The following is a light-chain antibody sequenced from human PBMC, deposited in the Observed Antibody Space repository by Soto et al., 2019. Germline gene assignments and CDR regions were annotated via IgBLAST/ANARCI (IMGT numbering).Light chain of an antibody. CDR3: SSYTSSSTLVV. CDR2: DVS. CDR1: SSDVGGYNY. V-gene: IGLV2-14*01. J-gene: IGLJ2*01. Sequence: QSALTQPASVAGSPGQSITISCTGTSSDVGGYNYVSWYQQHPRKAPKRMIYDVSNRPSGFSNRFSGSKSGNTAALTISGLQAEDEAEYYCSSYTSSSTLVVFGGGTKRTV.